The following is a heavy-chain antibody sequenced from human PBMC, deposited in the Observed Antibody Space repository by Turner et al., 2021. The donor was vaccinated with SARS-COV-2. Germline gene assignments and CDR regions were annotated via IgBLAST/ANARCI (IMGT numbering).Heavy chain of an antibody. D-gene: IGHD5-12*01. Sequence: QLQLPESGPGLVKPSGTLSPTCTVPGGPSSSSTYYWGWIRQPPGKGLEWIGSIVYSGSTYYNPSLKNRVTISVDTSKNQFSLKLSSVTAADTAVYYCARSYSGYESDDAFDIWGQGTMVTVSS. J-gene: IGHJ3*02. CDR1: GGPSSSSTYY. V-gene: IGHV4-39*01. CDR3: ARSYSGYESDDAFDI. CDR2: IVYSGST.